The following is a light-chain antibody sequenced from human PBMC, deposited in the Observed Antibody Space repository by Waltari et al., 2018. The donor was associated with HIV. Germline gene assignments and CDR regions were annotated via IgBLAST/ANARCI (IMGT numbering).Light chain of an antibody. J-gene: IGKJ5*01. CDR3: QQYNDWPPIT. CDR1: QSVSSN. Sequence: EIVMTQSPATLSVSPGERATLSCRASQSVSSNLAWYQQKPSQAPRLLIYRASTRATGVPARFSGSGSGTEFTLTISSLQSEDFAIYYCQQYNDWPPITFGQGTRLEIK. V-gene: IGKV3-15*01. CDR2: RAS.